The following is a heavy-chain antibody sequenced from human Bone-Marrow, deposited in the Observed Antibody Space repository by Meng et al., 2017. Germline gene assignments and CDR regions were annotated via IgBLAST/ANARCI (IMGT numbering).Heavy chain of an antibody. Sequence: GESLKISCAASGFTVSSNYMSWVRQAPGKGLEWVSVIYSGGSTYYADPVKGRFTISRDNSKNTLYLQMNSLRAEDTAVYYCARSYVSSGYYYEYYFDYWGQGTLVTVSS. D-gene: IGHD3-22*01. CDR3: ARSYVSSGYYYEYYFDY. V-gene: IGHV3-66*02. CDR2: IYSGGST. CDR1: GFTVSSNY. J-gene: IGHJ4*02.